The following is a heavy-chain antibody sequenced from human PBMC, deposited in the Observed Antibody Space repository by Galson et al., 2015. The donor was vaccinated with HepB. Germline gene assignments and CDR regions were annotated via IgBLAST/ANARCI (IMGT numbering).Heavy chain of an antibody. D-gene: IGHD3-22*01. CDR3: ARQYDTSDYYAY. J-gene: IGHJ4*02. CDR2: IIPMFGSG. Sequence: SVKVSCKASGGSFSSHTISWVRQAPGQGLEWMGGIIPMFGSGNYAQKFQGRLTITADESKSTTYMELSRLRSEDTAVYYCARQYDTSDYYAYWGQGTLVIVSS. V-gene: IGHV1-69*13. CDR1: GGSFSSHT.